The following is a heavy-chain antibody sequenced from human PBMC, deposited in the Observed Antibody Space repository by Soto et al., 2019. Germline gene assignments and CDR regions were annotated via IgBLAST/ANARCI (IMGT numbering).Heavy chain of an antibody. CDR2: ISGGGGST. D-gene: IGHD3-22*01. Sequence: GGSLRLSCAASGFSFNIFAMNWVRQAPGQGLEWVSGISGGGGSTYYADSLKGRFTISRDNSNNTLYLQMNSLRAEDTAVYYCAKDPTSYDSSAQFDSWGQGTLVTVSS. CDR1: GFSFNIFA. J-gene: IGHJ4*02. V-gene: IGHV3-23*01. CDR3: AKDPTSYDSSAQFDS.